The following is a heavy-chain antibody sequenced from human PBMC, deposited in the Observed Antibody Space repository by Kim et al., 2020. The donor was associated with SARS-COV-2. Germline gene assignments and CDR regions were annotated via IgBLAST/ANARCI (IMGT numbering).Heavy chain of an antibody. CDR2: INTNTGSP. J-gene: IGHJ4*02. CDR3: ARRVERRPDDY. CDR1: GYTFTDCA. Sequence: ASVKVSCKASGYTFTDCALNWVRQAPGQGLEWMGWINTNTGSPMYAQAFKGRFVFSLDTSVSTAYLQINNLKAEDTAVYYCARRVERRPDDYWGQGTLV. V-gene: IGHV7-4-1*02. D-gene: IGHD1-1*01.